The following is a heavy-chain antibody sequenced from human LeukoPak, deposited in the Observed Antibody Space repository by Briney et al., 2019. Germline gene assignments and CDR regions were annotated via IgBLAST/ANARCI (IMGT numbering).Heavy chain of an antibody. CDR1: GFNFGEYA. J-gene: IGHJ4*02. D-gene: IGHD1-26*01. CDR2: XXTKASGGTA. Sequence: GGSLRLSCTGSGFNFGEYAVNWVRQAPGKGXXXXXXXXTKASGGTAEYAASVRGRFTISRDDSKTIAYLQLNSLKSEDTAVYFCTREVERGGSYWGGDYWGQGTLVTVSS. CDR3: TREVERGGSYWGGDY. V-gene: IGHV3-49*04.